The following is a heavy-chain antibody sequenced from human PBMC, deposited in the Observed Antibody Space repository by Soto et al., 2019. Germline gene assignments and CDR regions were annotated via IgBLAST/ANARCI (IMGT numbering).Heavy chain of an antibody. Sequence: KASETLSLTCTVSGGSISSSSYYWGWIRQPPGKGLEWIGSIYYSGSTYYNPSLKSRVTISVDTSKNQFSLKLSSVTAADTAVYYCARPMGGNSVFGWFDPWGQGTLVTVSS. D-gene: IGHD2-21*02. V-gene: IGHV4-39*01. J-gene: IGHJ5*02. CDR2: IYYSGST. CDR1: GGSISSSSYY. CDR3: ARPMGGNSVFGWFDP.